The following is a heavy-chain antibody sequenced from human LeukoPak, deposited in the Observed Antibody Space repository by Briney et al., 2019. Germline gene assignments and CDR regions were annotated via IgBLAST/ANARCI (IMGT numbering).Heavy chain of an antibody. CDR3: ARESNIDGSGSQLDY. CDR2: MNPNSGNT. V-gene: IGHV1-8*02. Sequence: GASVKVSCKASGYTFTSYGISWVRQAPGQGLEWMGWMNPNSGNTGYAQKFQGRVTMTRNTSISTAYMELSSLRSEDTAVYYCARESNIDGSGSQLDYWGQGTLVTVSS. D-gene: IGHD3-10*01. CDR1: GYTFTSYG. J-gene: IGHJ4*02.